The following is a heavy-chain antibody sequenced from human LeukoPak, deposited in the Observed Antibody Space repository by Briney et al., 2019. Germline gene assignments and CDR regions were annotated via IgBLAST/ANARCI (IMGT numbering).Heavy chain of an antibody. CDR3: ARGLLSSGWYQTFDI. Sequence: SETLSLTCTVSGDSISGNCWSWIRQPPGKGLEWIGYIFYTVRTNYNPSLKSRVTLSVDTSKNQFSLKLSYVTTADTAVYYCARGLLSSGWYQTFDIWGQGTMVTVSS. D-gene: IGHD6-19*01. V-gene: IGHV4-59*01. CDR2: IFYTVRT. J-gene: IGHJ3*02. CDR1: GDSISGNC.